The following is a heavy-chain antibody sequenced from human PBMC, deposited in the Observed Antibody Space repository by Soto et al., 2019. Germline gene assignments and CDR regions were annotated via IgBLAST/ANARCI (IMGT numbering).Heavy chain of an antibody. J-gene: IGHJ4*02. V-gene: IGHV3-53*04. CDR2: LYSGGAT. CDR1: GFIVSSNY. CDR3: VRGRYGSEIH. Sequence: EVRLMESGGGSVQPGGSLRLSCAASGFIVSSNYMTWVRQAPGKGLEWVSLLYSGGATHYAASVKGRFTISSHSSQNTLFLQMNSLRTEDTATYYCVRGRYGSEIHWGQGTKVTVSS. D-gene: IGHD3-10*01.